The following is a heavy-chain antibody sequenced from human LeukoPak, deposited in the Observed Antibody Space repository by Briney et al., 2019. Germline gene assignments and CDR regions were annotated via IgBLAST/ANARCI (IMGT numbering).Heavy chain of an antibody. D-gene: IGHD3-22*01. CDR2: INHDGSST. CDR3: VRDWGYDSSGYWQKYFDT. CDR1: GFTFSTFW. V-gene: IGHV3-74*01. Sequence: GGSLRLSCATSGFTFSTFWMHWVRQAPGKGLVWVSRINHDGSSTNYADSVKGRFTISRDNAKNTLYLQMNSLRAEDAAVYYCVRDWGYDSSGYWQKYFDTWGQGTLVTVSS. J-gene: IGHJ4*02.